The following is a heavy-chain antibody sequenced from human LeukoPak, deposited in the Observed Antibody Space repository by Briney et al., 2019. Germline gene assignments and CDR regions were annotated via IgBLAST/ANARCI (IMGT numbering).Heavy chain of an antibody. D-gene: IGHD2-2*01. J-gene: IGHJ4*02. Sequence: SETLSLTCTVSGGSISSYYWSWIRQPPGKGLEWIGYIYYSGSTNYNPSLKSRVTISVDTSKNQFSLKPSSVTAADTAVYYCARSWVVPAAMRGENYYFDYWGQGTLVTVSS. CDR1: GGSISSYY. CDR2: IYYSGST. CDR3: ARSWVVPAAMRGENYYFDY. V-gene: IGHV4-59*01.